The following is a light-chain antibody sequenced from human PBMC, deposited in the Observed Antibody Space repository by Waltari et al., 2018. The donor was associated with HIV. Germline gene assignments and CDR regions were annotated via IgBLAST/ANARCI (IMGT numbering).Light chain of an antibody. V-gene: IGLV3-25*03. CDR2: KDS. J-gene: IGLJ2*01. CDR1: ALPNQY. CDR3: QSTDSSGTYVV. Sequence: SYELTQPPSLSVSPGRPASITCSGDALPNQYAYWYQQKAGQAPVLIIYKDSERPSRIPERFSGSSSGTTVTLTISGVQAEDEADYYCQSTDSSGTYVVFGGGTKVTVL.